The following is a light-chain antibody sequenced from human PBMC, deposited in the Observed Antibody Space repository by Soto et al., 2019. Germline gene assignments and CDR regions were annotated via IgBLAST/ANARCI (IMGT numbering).Light chain of an antibody. J-gene: IGKJ4*01. CDR1: QNIERY. V-gene: IGKV1-39*01. CDR3: QQSYSTPRT. CDR2: AAS. Sequence: DIQMTQSPSALSASIGDTRTISCRASQNIERYLNWYQKKEGRAPQLLIYAASTLQSGVPSRFSGSGSGTDFTLTTSSLQPEAFASYYCQQSYSTPRTFGGGTKVDIK.